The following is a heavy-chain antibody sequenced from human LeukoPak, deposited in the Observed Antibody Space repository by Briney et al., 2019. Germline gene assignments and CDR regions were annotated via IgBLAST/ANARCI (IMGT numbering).Heavy chain of an antibody. V-gene: IGHV1-18*01. CDR2: IRAYNGNT. J-gene: IGHJ5*02. CDR3: AREGYCSGGICYSTMNWFDP. Sequence: ASVKVSCKASGYRFTSYGITWVRQAPGQGLEWMGWIRAYNGNTNYAQKVQGRVTLTTDTSTSTAYMELRSLRSDDTAVYYCAREGYCSGGICYSTMNWFDPWGQGTLVTVSS. D-gene: IGHD2-15*01. CDR1: GYRFTSYG.